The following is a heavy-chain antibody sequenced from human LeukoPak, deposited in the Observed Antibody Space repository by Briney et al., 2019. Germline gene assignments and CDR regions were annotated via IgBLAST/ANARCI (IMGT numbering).Heavy chain of an antibody. Sequence: GGSLRLSCAASGFTFSSYSMNWVRQAPGKGLEWVSYISSSSSTIYYADSVKGRFTISRDNSNNTLYVQMNSLRSEDTAVYFCARVGTGIDYWGQGTLVTVSS. J-gene: IGHJ4*02. CDR2: ISSSSSTI. D-gene: IGHD3-10*01. CDR1: GFTFSSYS. V-gene: IGHV3-48*01. CDR3: ARVGTGIDY.